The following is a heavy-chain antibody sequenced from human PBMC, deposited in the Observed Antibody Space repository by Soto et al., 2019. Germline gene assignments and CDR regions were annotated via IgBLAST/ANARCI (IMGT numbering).Heavy chain of an antibody. D-gene: IGHD6-6*01. CDR1: GGSISSYY. V-gene: IGHV4-59*01. CDR3: AREAQEQVVVFAFDI. J-gene: IGHJ3*02. CDR2: IYYSGST. Sequence: SETLSLTCTVSGGSISSYYWSWIRQPPGKGLEWIGHIYYSGSTNYNPSLKSRVTISVDTYKNQISLKLSSVTAADTAVYYCAREAQEQVVVFAFDIWGQGTMVTVSS.